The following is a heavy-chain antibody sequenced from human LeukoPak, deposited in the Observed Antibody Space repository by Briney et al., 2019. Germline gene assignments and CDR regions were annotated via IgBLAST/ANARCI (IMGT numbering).Heavy chain of an antibody. V-gene: IGHV1-46*01. CDR3: ARSGYYYDSSVMSAFDI. J-gene: IGHJ3*02. Sequence: ASVKVSCKASGYTFTSYYMHWVRQAPGQGLEWMGIINPSGGSTSYAQKFQGRVTMTRDTSTSTVYMELSSLRSEDTVVYYCARSGYYYDSSVMSAFDIWGQGTMVTVSS. CDR2: INPSGGST. D-gene: IGHD3-22*01. CDR1: GYTFTSYY.